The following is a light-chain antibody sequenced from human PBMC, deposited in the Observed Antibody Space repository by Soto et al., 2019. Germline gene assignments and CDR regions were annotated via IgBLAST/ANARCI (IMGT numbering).Light chain of an antibody. CDR1: QSIVTY. CDR3: QQFDDYPFT. J-gene: IGKJ3*01. CDR2: AAS. V-gene: IGKV1-39*01. Sequence: DIQMTQSPSSLSASVGDRVTITCRASQSIVTYLNWYLQKPGKAPKLLIYAASNLQSGVPSRFSGSGSGTDFTLTISSLQPEDFATYFCQQFDDYPFTFGPGTKVDLK.